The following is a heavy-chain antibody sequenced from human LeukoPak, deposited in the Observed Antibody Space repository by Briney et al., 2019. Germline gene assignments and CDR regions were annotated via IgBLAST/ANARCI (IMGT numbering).Heavy chain of an antibody. CDR1: GDSVSSNSAA. CDR3: ARLRVLAGHRGAFDV. CDR2: TYYRSKWYN. V-gene: IGHV6-1*01. J-gene: IGHJ3*01. D-gene: IGHD2-8*02. Sequence: SQTLPLTCAISGDSVSSNSAAWNWIRQSPSRGLEWLGRTYYRSKWYNDYAVSVKSRITINPDTSKNQFSLHLDSVYAADTAVYYCARLRVLAGHRGAFDVWGQGTSVTVSS.